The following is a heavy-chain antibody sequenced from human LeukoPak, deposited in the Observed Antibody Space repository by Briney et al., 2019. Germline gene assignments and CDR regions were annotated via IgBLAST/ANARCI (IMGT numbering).Heavy chain of an antibody. CDR1: GYTFTGYY. Sequence: ASVTVSCKASGYTFTGYYMHWVRQAPGQGVEGMGWINPNSGGTNYAQKFQGWVTMTRDTSISTAYMELSRLRSDDTAVYYCAREIPAAGAFDYWDQGTLVTVSS. V-gene: IGHV1-2*04. J-gene: IGHJ4*02. D-gene: IGHD6-13*01. CDR2: INPNSGGT. CDR3: AREIPAAGAFDY.